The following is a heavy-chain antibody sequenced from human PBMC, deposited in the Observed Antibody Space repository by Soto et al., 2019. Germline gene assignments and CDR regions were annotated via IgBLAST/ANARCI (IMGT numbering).Heavy chain of an antibody. CDR3: ARESGSSWYYYGMDV. V-gene: IGHV4-34*01. CDR2: INHSGST. Sequence: PSETLSLTCAVYGGSFSGYYWSWIRQPPGKGLEWIGEINHSGSTNYNPSLKSRVTISVDTSKNQFSLKLGSVTAADTAVYYCARESGSSWYYYGMDVWGQGTTVTVSS. J-gene: IGHJ6*02. CDR1: GGSFSGYY. D-gene: IGHD6-13*01.